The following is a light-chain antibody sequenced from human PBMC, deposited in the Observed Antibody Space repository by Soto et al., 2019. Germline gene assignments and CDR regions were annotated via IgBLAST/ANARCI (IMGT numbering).Light chain of an antibody. J-gene: IGLJ3*02. V-gene: IGLV1-40*01. CDR3: QSYDSSLSGPNWV. CDR2: GNS. CDR1: SSNIGAGYD. Sequence: QSVLTQPPSVSGAPGQRVTISCTGSSSNIGAGYDVHWYQQLPGTAPKLLIYGNSNRPSGVPDRFSGSESGTSASLAITGLQAEDEADYYCQSYDSSLSGPNWVFGGGTKVTVL.